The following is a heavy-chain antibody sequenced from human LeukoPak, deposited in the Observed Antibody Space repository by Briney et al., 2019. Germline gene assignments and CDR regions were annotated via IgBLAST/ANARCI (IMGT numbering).Heavy chain of an antibody. D-gene: IGHD3-22*01. Sequence: SVKVSCKASGVTFSSYTISWVRQAPGPRLEWSGRIIPILGIANYAQNFQGRVTITADKSTSTAYMGLSSLRSEDTAVYYCAALYYYDSSGYYPIDYWGQGTLVTVSS. V-gene: IGHV1-69*02. CDR3: AALYYYDSSGYYPIDY. CDR2: IIPILGIA. CDR1: GVTFSSYT. J-gene: IGHJ4*02.